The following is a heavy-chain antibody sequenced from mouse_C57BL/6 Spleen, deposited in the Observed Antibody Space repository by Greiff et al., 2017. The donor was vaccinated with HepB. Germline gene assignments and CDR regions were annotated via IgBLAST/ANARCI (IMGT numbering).Heavy chain of an antibody. CDR1: GYSITSGYY. D-gene: IGHD2-4*01. CDR2: ISYDGSN. V-gene: IGHV3-6*01. J-gene: IGHJ3*01. CDR3: AREPYDYDSWFAY. Sequence: EVQLQESGPGLVKPSQSLSLTCSVTGYSITSGYYWNWIRQFPGNKLEWMGYISYDGSNNYNPSLKNRISITRDTSKNQFFLKLNSVTTEDTATDYCAREPYDYDSWFAYWGQRTLVTVSA.